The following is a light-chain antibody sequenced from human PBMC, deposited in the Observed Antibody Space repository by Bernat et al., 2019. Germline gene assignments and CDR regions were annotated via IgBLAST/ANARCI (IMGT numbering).Light chain of an antibody. V-gene: IGKV1-5*03. J-gene: IGKJ1*01. CDR2: EAS. CDR1: QSISSW. Sequence: DIQMTQSPSTLSASVGDRVTITCHASQSISSWLAWYQQKPGKASKPLIHEASTLQTGVPSRFSGSGSGTEFTLTISSLQPDDFATYHCQQYDTSSNAFGQGTKVEVK. CDR3: QQYDTSSNA.